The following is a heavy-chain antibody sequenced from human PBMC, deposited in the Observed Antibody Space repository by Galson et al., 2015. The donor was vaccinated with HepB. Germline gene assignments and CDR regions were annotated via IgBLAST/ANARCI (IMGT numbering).Heavy chain of an antibody. J-gene: IGHJ4*02. CDR3: ARTESGTGSYGIYYYFDY. CDR2: IIPRFGTA. Sequence: SVKVSCKASADTFSAYVISWVRQAPGQGLEWMGGIIPRFGTANHAQKFQARVTITADESTSTAYMELSSLRSDDTATYYCARTESGTGSYGIYYYFDYWGRGTLVTVSS. D-gene: IGHD3-10*01. CDR1: ADTFSAYV. V-gene: IGHV1-69*13.